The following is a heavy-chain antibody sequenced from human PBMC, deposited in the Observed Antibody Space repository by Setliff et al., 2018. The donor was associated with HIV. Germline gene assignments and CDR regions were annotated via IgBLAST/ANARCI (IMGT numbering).Heavy chain of an antibody. Sequence: GGSLRLSCAASGFTFSTYDIHWVRQATGKGLEWVSGIGTAGDTYYPGSVKGRFTISRENAKNSLYLQMNSLRVGDTAVYYCTRAYPAAPNHDALDIWGQGTMVTVSS. CDR3: TRAYPAAPNHDALDI. J-gene: IGHJ3*02. V-gene: IGHV3-13*01. CDR1: GFTFSTYD. D-gene: IGHD2-2*01. CDR2: IGTAGDT.